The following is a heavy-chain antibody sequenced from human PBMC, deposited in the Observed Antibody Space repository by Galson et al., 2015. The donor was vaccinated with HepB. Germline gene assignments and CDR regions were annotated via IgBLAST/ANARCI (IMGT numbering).Heavy chain of an antibody. CDR1: GFTFSSYA. CDR2: ISSNGGST. D-gene: IGHD3-10*01. CDR3: ASSYYGSGSGAFDI. V-gene: IGHV3-64*01. J-gene: IGHJ3*02. Sequence: LRLSCAASGFTFSSYAMHWVRQAPGKGLEYVSAISSNGGSTYYANSVKGRFTISRDNSKNTLYLQMGSLRAEDMAVYYCASSYYGSGSGAFDIWGQGTMVTVSS.